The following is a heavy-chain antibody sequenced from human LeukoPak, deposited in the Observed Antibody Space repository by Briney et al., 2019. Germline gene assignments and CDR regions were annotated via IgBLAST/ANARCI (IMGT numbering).Heavy chain of an antibody. CDR2: IYYSGST. CDR1: GGSISSYY. J-gene: IGHJ4*02. CDR3: ARDSDYYDSSGYYDY. D-gene: IGHD3-22*01. Sequence: SETLSLTCTVSGGSISSYYWSWIRQPPGKGLEWIGYIYYSGSTNYNPSLRSRVTISVDTSKNQFSLKLSSVTAADTAVYYCARDSDYYDSSGYYDYWGQGTLVSVSS. V-gene: IGHV4-59*01.